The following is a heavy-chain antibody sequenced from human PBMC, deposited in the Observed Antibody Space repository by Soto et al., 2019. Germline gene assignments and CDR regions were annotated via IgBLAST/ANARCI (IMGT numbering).Heavy chain of an antibody. V-gene: IGHV1-2*02. J-gene: IGHJ4*02. CDR1: GYTFTGYY. CDR3: ARVDLWLRLPFDY. CDR2: INPNSGDT. D-gene: IGHD5-12*01. Sequence: QVQLVQSGAEVKKPGASVKVSCKASGYTFTGYYMHWVRQAPGQGLEWMGWINPNSGDTNYAQKFQGRVTMTRDTSISTAYMELSRLRSDDTAVYYCARVDLWLRLPFDYWGQGTLVTVSS.